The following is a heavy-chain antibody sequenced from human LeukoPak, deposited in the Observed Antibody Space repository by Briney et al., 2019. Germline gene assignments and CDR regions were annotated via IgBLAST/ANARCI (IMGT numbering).Heavy chain of an antibody. Sequence: GGSLRLSCTASGFTFISYWMGWVRQAPGKGVEWVSAISNNGGYTYYADSVQGRFTISRDNSKSTLCLQMNSLRAEDTAVYYCAKQLGYCSDGSCYFPYWGQGTLVTVSS. CDR1: GFTFISYW. CDR3: AKQLGYCSDGSCYFPY. CDR2: ISNNGGYT. V-gene: IGHV3-23*01. J-gene: IGHJ4*02. D-gene: IGHD2-15*01.